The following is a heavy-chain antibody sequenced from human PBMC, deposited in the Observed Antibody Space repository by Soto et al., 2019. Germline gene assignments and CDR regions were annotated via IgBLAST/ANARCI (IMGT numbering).Heavy chain of an antibody. V-gene: IGHV4-31*03. CDR2: IYYSGST. J-gene: IGHJ3*02. CDR1: GGSISSGGYY. CDR3: ARDSPYDFWSGYSNAFDI. Sequence: QVQLQESGPGLVKPSQTLSLTCTVSGGSISSGGYYWSWIRQHPGKGLEWIGYIYYSGSTYYSPSLKSRVTISPDTSKNQFSLKLSSVTAADTAVYYCARDSPYDFWSGYSNAFDIWGQGTMVTVSS. D-gene: IGHD3-3*01.